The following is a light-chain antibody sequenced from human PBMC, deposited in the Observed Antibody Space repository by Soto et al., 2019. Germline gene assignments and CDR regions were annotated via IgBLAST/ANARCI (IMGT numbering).Light chain of an antibody. J-gene: IGKJ5*01. Sequence: DIQMTQSPSSLSASVGDRVTITCRASQSISDYLNWYQHKPGKAPKLLIYAASSLQSGVPSRFSGSGSGTDFTLTISSLQPEDFATYYCQQTYSIPHTFGQGTRLDSK. CDR1: QSISDY. CDR2: AAS. CDR3: QQTYSIPHT. V-gene: IGKV1-39*01.